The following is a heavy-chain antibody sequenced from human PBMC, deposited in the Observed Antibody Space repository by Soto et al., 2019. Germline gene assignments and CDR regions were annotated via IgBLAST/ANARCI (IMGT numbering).Heavy chain of an antibody. CDR2: LTPSGGET. CDR3: PHPLGYSVFGAYYM. CDR1: AFTPSSYD. J-gene: IGHJ3*02. Sequence: XGSLMSSCLPSAFTPSSYDMRWVQQDPGKGLEWVSALTPSGGETYYADSVKGRLTTSRDNSMKSLYLQMNRLRIDDTAVYYCPHPLGYSVFGAYYMCGQGTMVTV. V-gene: IGHV3-23*01. D-gene: IGHD1-1*01.